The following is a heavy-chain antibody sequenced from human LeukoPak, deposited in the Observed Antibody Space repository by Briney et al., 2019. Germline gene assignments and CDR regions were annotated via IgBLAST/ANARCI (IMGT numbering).Heavy chain of an antibody. J-gene: IGHJ4*02. Sequence: PSETLSLTCTVSGGSISRTNYYWGWIRQPPGKGVEWIGTIYHSGSTYYNPSLRSRVNISVDTSKNHFSLNLSSMTAADTAVYYCARMGLLRYLEWFSDFWGQGTLVTVSS. V-gene: IGHV4-39*07. CDR1: GGSISRTNYY. CDR2: IYHSGST. CDR3: ARMGLLRYLEWFSDF. D-gene: IGHD3-3*01.